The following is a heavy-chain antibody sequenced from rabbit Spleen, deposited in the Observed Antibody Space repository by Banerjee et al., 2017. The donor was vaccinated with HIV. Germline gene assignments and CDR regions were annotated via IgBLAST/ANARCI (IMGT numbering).Heavy chain of an antibody. D-gene: IGHD1-1*01. CDR1: GFDFSSYY. CDR2: IDPFFGTT. V-gene: IGHV1S7*01. J-gene: IGHJ4*01. Sequence: QLVESGGGLVQPGGSLKLSCEGSGFDFSSYYMSWVRQAPGKGLEWIGYIDPFFGTTYYANWVNGRFTISNDNAQNTVFLRMTSLTVADTATYFCARDPAYASGSGSAIPYLWGPGTLVTVS. CDR3: ARDPAYASGSGSAIPYL.